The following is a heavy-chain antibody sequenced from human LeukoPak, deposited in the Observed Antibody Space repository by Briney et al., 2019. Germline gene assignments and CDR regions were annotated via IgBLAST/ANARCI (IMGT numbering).Heavy chain of an antibody. Sequence: PGGSLRLSCAASGFTFSSYWMHWVRQAPGKGLVWVSRIKGDGSSTRYADSVKGRFTISRDNAKNTLYLQMNSLRAEDTAVYYCARETAVAGNWFDPWGQGTLVTVSS. CDR2: IKGDGSST. V-gene: IGHV3-74*01. D-gene: IGHD6-19*01. J-gene: IGHJ5*02. CDR3: ARETAVAGNWFDP. CDR1: GFTFSSYW.